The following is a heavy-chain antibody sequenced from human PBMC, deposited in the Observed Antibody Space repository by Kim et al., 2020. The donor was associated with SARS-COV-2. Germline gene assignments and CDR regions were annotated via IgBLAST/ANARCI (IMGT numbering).Heavy chain of an antibody. V-gene: IGHV3-23*01. CDR3: AKGSPWGDLGWD. D-gene: IGHD3-16*01. CDR2: ISDGSIRT. CDR1: GFTFSNFA. Sequence: GGSLRLSCAASGFTFSNFAMNWVRQAPGKGLEWVSVISDGSIRTFYADSVKGRFTVSRDDSKNTLYLQMNNLRIDDTAVYYCAKGSPWGDLGWDWGQGTLVTVSS. J-gene: IGHJ4*02.